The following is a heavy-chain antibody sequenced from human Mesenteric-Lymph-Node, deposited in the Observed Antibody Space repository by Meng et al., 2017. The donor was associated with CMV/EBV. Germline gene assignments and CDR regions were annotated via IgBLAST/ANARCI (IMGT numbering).Heavy chain of an antibody. Sequence: GESLKISCAASGFTFSSYSMNWVRLAPGRGLEWVSYISNSVSTIYYADSVKGRFNISRDNVKNSLSLQMNSLRDEDTAVYYCARGWTTLPPGYWGQGTLVTVSS. CDR3: ARGWTTLPPGY. CDR1: GFTFSSYS. CDR2: ISNSVSTI. J-gene: IGHJ4*02. V-gene: IGHV3-48*02. D-gene: IGHD4-11*01.